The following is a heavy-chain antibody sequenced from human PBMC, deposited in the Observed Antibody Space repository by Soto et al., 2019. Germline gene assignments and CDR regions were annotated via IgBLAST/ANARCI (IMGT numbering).Heavy chain of an antibody. D-gene: IGHD2-2*01. Sequence: GGSLRLSCAASGSTFSDYAGSWVRQAQGKGLEWVSAIRGSGASTYYADSVKGRFTISRDNSKSTLYLQMNSLRADDTAVYYFAKLGYCRIISCIRWFAPWGQGTLVTVSP. CDR3: AKLGYCRIISCIRWFAP. J-gene: IGHJ5*02. CDR1: GSTFSDYA. CDR2: IRGSGAST. V-gene: IGHV3-23*01.